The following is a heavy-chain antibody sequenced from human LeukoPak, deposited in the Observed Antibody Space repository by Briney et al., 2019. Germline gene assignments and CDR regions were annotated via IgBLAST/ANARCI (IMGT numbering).Heavy chain of an antibody. CDR1: GGSISSGGYY. Sequence: PSETLSLTCTVSGGSISSGGYYWSWIRQHPGKGLEWIGYIYYSGSTYYNPSLKSRVTISVDTSENQFSLKLSSVTAADTAVYYCARSEAGAVYYDSSGYPDAFDIWGQGTMVAVSS. J-gene: IGHJ3*02. V-gene: IGHV4-31*03. CDR3: ARSEAGAVYYDSSGYPDAFDI. CDR2: IYYSGST. D-gene: IGHD3-22*01.